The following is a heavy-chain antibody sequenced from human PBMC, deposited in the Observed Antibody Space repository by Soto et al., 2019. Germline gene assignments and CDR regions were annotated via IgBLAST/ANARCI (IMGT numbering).Heavy chain of an antibody. CDR2: ISRRGDTI. V-gene: IGHV3-11*04. Sequence: QVQLVESGGGVVKPGGSLRLSCAASGFTFSDFYMSWIRKTPGKGLEWLSYISRRGDTISYADSVKGRFTISRDNAKKSVVLQMDDLGAEDTATYYCARGTTDYVSGGQGTLVIFSS. CDR3: ARGTTDYVS. J-gene: IGHJ1*01. CDR1: GFTFSDFY. D-gene: IGHD4-17*01.